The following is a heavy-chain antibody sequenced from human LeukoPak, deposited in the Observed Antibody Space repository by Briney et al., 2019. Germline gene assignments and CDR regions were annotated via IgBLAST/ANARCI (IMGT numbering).Heavy chain of an antibody. CDR3: ARQIGVAAAGRATP. D-gene: IGHD6-13*01. J-gene: IGHJ4*02. CDR1: GFTFSSYA. V-gene: IGHV3-23*01. Sequence: TGGSLRLSCAASGFTFSSYAMSWVRQAPGKGLEWVSTISNSDYSTYYTDSVKGRFTISRDNAKNSLYLQMNSLRAEDTAVYYCARQIGVAAAGRATPWGQGTLVTVSS. CDR2: ISNSDYST.